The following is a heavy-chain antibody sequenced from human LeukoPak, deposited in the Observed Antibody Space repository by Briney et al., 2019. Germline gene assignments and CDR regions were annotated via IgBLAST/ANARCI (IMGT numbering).Heavy chain of an antibody. CDR2: IYYSGGT. J-gene: IGHJ4*02. V-gene: IGHV4-30-4*08. D-gene: IGHD3-22*01. CDR1: GGSFSSYY. Sequence: SETLSLTCAVYGGSFSSYYWGWIRQPPGKGLEWIGYIYYSGGTYYNPSLKSRVTISVDTSKNQFSLKLSSVTAADTAVYYCARGDYYDSSGYPIFDYWGQGTLVTVSS. CDR3: ARGDYYDSSGYPIFDY.